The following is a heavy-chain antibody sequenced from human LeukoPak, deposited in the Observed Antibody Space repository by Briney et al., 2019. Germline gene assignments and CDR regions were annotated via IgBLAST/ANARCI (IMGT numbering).Heavy chain of an antibody. CDR2: IYYSGST. J-gene: IGHJ4*02. CDR3: ARHWNIVVVPAAFFDY. Sequence: SETLSLTCTVSGGSISSSSYYWGWIRQPPGKGLEWIGSIYYSGSTYYNPSLKSRVTISVDTSKNQFSLKLSSVTAADTAVYYCARHWNIVVVPAAFFDYWGQGTLVTVSS. D-gene: IGHD2-2*01. V-gene: IGHV4-39*01. CDR1: GGSISSSSYY.